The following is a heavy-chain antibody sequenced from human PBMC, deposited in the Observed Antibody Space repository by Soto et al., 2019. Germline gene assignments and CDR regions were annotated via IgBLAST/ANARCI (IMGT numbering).Heavy chain of an antibody. D-gene: IGHD5-12*01. Sequence: SVKVSCKASGGTFSSFGISWVRQAPGQGLEWMGGIIPVFGRPDYAQRFRGRLTITADESTNTSYMELIDLTSEDTAVYYCAREASGYDFWGQGTQVTVSS. CDR3: AREASGYDF. CDR1: GGTFSSFG. V-gene: IGHV1-69*13. J-gene: IGHJ1*01. CDR2: IIPVFGRP.